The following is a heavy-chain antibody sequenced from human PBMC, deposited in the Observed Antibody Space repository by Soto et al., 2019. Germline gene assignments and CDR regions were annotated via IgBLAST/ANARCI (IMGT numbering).Heavy chain of an antibody. CDR1: GFTFNIYG. J-gene: IGHJ4*02. CDR2: ISYDGSNQ. V-gene: IGHV3-30*18. Sequence: GGSLRLSCAASGFTFNIYGMHWVRQAPDKGLEWVALISYDGSNQYYADSVKGRFTISRDHSKNTLFLQMNSLRADDTAVYYCAKDQASGQGSFDSWGQGTLVTVSS. CDR3: AKDQASGQGSFDS.